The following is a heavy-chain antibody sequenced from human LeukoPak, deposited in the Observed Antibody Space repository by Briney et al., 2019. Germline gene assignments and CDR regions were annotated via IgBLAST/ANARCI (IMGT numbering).Heavy chain of an antibody. D-gene: IGHD6-13*01. CDR1: GGSISSSSYY. Sequence: TSETLSLTCTVSGGSISSSSYYWGWIRQPPGTGLEWIGSIYYSGSTYYNPSLKSRDPISGDTSKNQFSLKLSSVTAADTAVYCWAILEQQLVVDYGGQGTLVTVSS. J-gene: IGHJ4*02. CDR3: AILEQQLVVDY. CDR2: IYYSGST. V-gene: IGHV4-39*01.